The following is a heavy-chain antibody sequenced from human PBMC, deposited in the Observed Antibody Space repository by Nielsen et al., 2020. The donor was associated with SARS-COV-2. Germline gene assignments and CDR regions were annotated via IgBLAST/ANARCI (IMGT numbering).Heavy chain of an antibody. J-gene: IGHJ4*02. D-gene: IGHD1-26*01. V-gene: IGHV7-4-1*02. CDR1: GYTFTDYY. Sequence: ASVKVSCKASGYTFTDYYIHWVRQAPGQGLEWMGWINTNTGNPTYAQGFTGRFVFSLDTSVSTAYLQISSLKAEDTAGYYCAREWELPDDYWGQGTLVTVSS. CDR3: AREWELPDDY. CDR2: INTNTGNP.